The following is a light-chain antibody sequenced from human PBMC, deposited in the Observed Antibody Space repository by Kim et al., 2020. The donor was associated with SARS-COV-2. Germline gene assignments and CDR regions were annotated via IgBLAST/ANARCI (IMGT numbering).Light chain of an antibody. Sequence: SPGERATLPCRASQSVSNNLAWYQHKPGQPPRLLIYGASTRATGVPARFSGGGSGTDFTLTVSSLQSEDFAVYYCHQYNDWPPGDTFGQGTKLEI. CDR1: QSVSNN. J-gene: IGKJ2*01. V-gene: IGKV3-15*01. CDR2: GAS. CDR3: HQYNDWPPGDT.